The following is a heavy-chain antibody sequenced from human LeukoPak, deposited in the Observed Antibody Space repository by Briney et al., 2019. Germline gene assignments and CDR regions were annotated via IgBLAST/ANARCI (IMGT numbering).Heavy chain of an antibody. V-gene: IGHV1-46*01. CDR3: ARDLQQVVAATLSYYYYGMDV. D-gene: IGHD2-15*01. J-gene: IGHJ6*04. CDR2: INPSGGST. Sequence: GASVEVSCKASGYTFTSYYMHWVRQAPGQGLEWMGIINPSGGSTSYAQKFQGRVTMTRDTSTSTVYMELSSLRSEDTAVYYCARDLQQVVAATLSYYYYGMDVWGKGTTVTVSS. CDR1: GYTFTSYY.